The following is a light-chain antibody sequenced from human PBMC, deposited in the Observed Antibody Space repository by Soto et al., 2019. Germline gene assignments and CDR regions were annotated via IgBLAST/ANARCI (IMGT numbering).Light chain of an antibody. CDR3: LQHNSYPPT. J-gene: IGKJ4*01. CDR2: AAY. Sequence: DIQMTQSPSSLSASVGDRVTITCRASPGIGSDLGWYQQKPGKAPKRLIYAAYNLQSGAPSRFSGSGSGTEFTLTISSLQPEDFATYYCLQHNSYPPTFGGGTKVEIK. V-gene: IGKV1-17*01. CDR1: PGIGSD.